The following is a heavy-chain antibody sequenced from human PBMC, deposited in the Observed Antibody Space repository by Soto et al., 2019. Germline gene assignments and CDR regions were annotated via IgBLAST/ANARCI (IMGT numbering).Heavy chain of an antibody. CDR3: ARDGGSVARTHYYCIDV. Sequence: ASVKVCCKASGYTFTSYGISWVRQAPGQGLEWTGWSSAYNGNTNYAQKLQGRVTMTTDTSRSTAYMELRRLRSDDTVVYYCARDGGSVARTHYYCIDVWGQGTTVTVSS. CDR2: SSAYNGNT. D-gene: IGHD6-19*01. J-gene: IGHJ6*02. V-gene: IGHV1-18*04. CDR1: GYTFTSYG.